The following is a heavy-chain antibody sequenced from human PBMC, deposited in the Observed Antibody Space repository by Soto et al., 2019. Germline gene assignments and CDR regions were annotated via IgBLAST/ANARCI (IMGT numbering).Heavy chain of an antibody. J-gene: IGHJ3*02. V-gene: IGHV1-69*13. D-gene: IGHD3-22*01. Sequence: SVKVSCKESGGTLSSYAISWVRQDPGQGLEWMGGIIPIFGTANYAQKFQGRVTITADESTSTAYMELSSLRSEDTAVYYCARDSRYYYDSSGYYGGAAFDIWGQGTMVTVSS. CDR2: IIPIFGTA. CDR3: ARDSRYYYDSSGYYGGAAFDI. CDR1: GGTLSSYA.